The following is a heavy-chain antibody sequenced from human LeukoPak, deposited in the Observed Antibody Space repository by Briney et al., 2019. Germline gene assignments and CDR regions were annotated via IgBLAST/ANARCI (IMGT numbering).Heavy chain of an antibody. CDR1: GFSLSTSGMC. V-gene: IGHV2-70*11. CDR2: IDWDGDQ. D-gene: IGHD2-15*01. CDR3: ARIRPYCSGVSCYRPHYWYFDL. J-gene: IGHJ2*01. Sequence: ESGPTLVNPTQTLTLTCTLSGFSLSTSGMCVSWIRQPPGKALEWLARIDWDGDQYYGTSLETRLTISKDTSKNQVVLTMTNMDPVDTATYYCARIRPYCSGVSCYRPHYWYFDLWGRGTLVTVSS.